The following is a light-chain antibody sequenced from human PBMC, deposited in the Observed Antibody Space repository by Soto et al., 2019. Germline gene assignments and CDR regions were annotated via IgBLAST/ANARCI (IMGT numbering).Light chain of an antibody. V-gene: IGKV1-9*01. CDR1: QDMSSH. Sequence: DIQLTQSPSFLSASVGDRVTITCRASQDMSSHLAWYQQKPGKGPKLLIYAASTLQGGVPSRFSGSGSGTEFTLTISSLQPEDFATYYCQQLNSYPRSFGQGTKLEIK. CDR3: QQLNSYPRS. CDR2: AAS. J-gene: IGKJ2*03.